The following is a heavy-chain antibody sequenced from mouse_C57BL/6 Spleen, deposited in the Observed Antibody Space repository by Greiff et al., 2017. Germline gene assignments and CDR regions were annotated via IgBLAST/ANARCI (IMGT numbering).Heavy chain of an antibody. CDR1: GYTFTDYY. CDR2: INPNNGGT. D-gene: IGHD1-1*01. Sequence: EVQLQQSGPELVKPGASVKISCKASGYTFTDYYMNWVKQSHGKSLEWIGDINPNNGGTSYNQKFKGKATLTVEQSSSTAYMELRSLTSEDSAVYYCARLYGSSYYFDYWGQGTTLTVSS. J-gene: IGHJ2*01. CDR3: ARLYGSSYYFDY. V-gene: IGHV1-26*01.